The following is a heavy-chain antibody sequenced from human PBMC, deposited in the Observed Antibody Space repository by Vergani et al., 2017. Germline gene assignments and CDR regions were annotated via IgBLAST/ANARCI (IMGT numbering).Heavy chain of an antibody. D-gene: IGHD5-18*01. CDR1: GFTFSSYG. J-gene: IGHJ6*02. Sequence: QVQLVESGGGVVQPGRSLRLSCAASGFTFSSYGMHWVRQAPGKGLEWVAVISYDGSNKYYADSVKGRFTISRDNSKNTLYLQMNSLRAEDTAVYYCAKDVGKGYSYGHQTDYYYYYGMDVWGQGTTVTVSS. V-gene: IGHV3-30*18. CDR3: AKDVGKGYSYGHQTDYYYYYGMDV. CDR2: ISYDGSNK.